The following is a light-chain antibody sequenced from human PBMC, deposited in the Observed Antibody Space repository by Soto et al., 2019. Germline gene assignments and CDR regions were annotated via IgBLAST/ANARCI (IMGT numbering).Light chain of an antibody. J-gene: IGKJ1*01. CDR1: QSVSSS. V-gene: IGKV3-15*01. CDR2: GAS. CDR3: QQYNNWPPWT. Sequence: EIVMTQSPATLSVSPGERATLSCRASQSVSSSLAWYQQKPDQAPRLLIYGASTRGTGIPARFSGSGSGTEFTLTISSLQSEDFAVYYCQQYNNWPPWTFGQGTKVEIK.